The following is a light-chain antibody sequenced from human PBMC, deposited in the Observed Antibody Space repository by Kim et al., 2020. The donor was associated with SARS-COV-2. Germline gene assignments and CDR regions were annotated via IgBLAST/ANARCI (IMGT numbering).Light chain of an antibody. V-gene: IGKV1-12*01. CDR2: GAS. Sequence: DIQMTQSPSSVSASVGDRVTITCRASEYIYTWLAWYQQQPGKAPKLLVSGASNLQPGVLPRFSASGSGTDFTLTISRLQPEDFATYYCQELNTFPLTFGGGTKVDIK. CDR1: EYIYTW. J-gene: IGKJ4*01. CDR3: QELNTFPLT.